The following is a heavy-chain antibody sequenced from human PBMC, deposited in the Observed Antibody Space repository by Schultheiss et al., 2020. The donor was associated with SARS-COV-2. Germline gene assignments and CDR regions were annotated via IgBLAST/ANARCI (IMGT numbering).Heavy chain of an antibody. V-gene: IGHV3-15*01. CDR3: TTYSSSWYYYYGMDV. CDR1: GFTFSSYE. J-gene: IGHJ6*02. D-gene: IGHD6-13*01. Sequence: GGSLRLSCAASGFTFSSYEMNWVRQAPGKGLEWVGRIKSKTDGGTTDYAAPVKGRFTISRDDSKNTLYLQMNSLKTEDTAVYYCTTYSSSWYYYYGMDVWGQGTTVTVSS. CDR2: IKSKTDGGTT.